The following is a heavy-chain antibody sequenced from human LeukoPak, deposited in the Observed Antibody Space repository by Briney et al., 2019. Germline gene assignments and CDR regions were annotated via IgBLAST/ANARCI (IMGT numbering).Heavy chain of an antibody. CDR3: ARVIPWFDP. CDR1: GFTFSNAW. CDR2: ISSSSSYI. V-gene: IGHV3-21*01. Sequence: PGGSLRLSCAASGFTFSNAWISWVRQAAGKGLEWVSSISSSSSYIYYADSVKGRFTISRDNAKNSLYLQMNSLRAEDTAVYYCARVIPWFDPWGQGTLVTVSS. J-gene: IGHJ5*02.